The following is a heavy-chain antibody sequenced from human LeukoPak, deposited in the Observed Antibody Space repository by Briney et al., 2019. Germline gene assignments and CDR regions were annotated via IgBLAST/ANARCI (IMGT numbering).Heavy chain of an antibody. D-gene: IGHD3-10*01. J-gene: IGHJ4*02. CDR1: GFTFSSYG. Sequence: GGSLRLSCAASGFTFSSYGMHWVRQAPGKGLEWVAVISHDGSNKYYADSVKGRFTISRDNSKNTLYLQMNSLRAEDTAVYYCAKNYGSGSRRVFDYWGQGTLVTVSS. CDR3: AKNYGSGSRRVFDY. V-gene: IGHV3-30*18. CDR2: ISHDGSNK.